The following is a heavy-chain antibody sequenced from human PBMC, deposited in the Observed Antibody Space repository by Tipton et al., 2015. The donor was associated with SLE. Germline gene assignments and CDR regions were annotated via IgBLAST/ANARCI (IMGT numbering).Heavy chain of an antibody. J-gene: IGHJ5*02. D-gene: IGHD5-12*01. CDR3: ANDYGGSRGYDNCFDP. CDR2: INHSGST. CDR1: GGSFSDYS. V-gene: IGHV4-34*01. Sequence: TLSLTCVVYGGSFSDYSWSWIRQSPGKGLEWIGEINHSGSTNYNPSLKSRVTISVDTSKNQFSLKVSSVTAADSAVYYCANDYGGSRGYDNCFDPWGQGILVTVSS.